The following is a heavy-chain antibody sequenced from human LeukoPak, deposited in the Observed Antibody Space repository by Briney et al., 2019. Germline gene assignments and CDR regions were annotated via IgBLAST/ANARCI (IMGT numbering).Heavy chain of an antibody. CDR1: GFTFSSYS. D-gene: IGHD6-19*01. J-gene: IGHJ4*02. CDR2: ISSSSSYI. Sequence: PGGSLRLSCAASGFTFSSYSMNWVRQAPGKGLEWVSSISSSSSYIYYADSVEGRFTISRDNAKNSLYLQMNSLRAEDTAVYYCARDRIINWYSSGLGDYWGQGTLVTVSS. CDR3: ARDRIINWYSSGLGDY. V-gene: IGHV3-21*01.